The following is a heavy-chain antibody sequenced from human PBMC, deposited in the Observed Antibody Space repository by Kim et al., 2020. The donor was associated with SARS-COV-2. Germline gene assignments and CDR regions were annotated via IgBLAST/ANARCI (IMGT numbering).Heavy chain of an antibody. D-gene: IGHD2-2*02. CDR1: GGSISSSNW. Sequence: SETLSLTCAVSGGSISSSNWWSWVRQPPGKGLEWIGEIYHSGSTNYNPSLKSRVTISVDKSKNQFSLKLSSVTAADTAVYYCARFSGKRYCSSTSCHIYYYYMDVWGKGTTVTVSS. CDR2: IYHSGST. CDR3: ARFSGKRYCSSTSCHIYYYYMDV. V-gene: IGHV4-4*02. J-gene: IGHJ6*03.